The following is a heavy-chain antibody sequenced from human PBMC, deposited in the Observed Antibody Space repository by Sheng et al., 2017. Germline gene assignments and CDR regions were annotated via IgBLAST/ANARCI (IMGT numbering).Heavy chain of an antibody. CDR2: IYPGDSDT. CDR3: ARRSRDGYNYEYYFDY. CDR1: GYSFTSYW. V-gene: IGHV5-51*01. D-gene: IGHD5-12*01. Sequence: EVQLVQSGAEVKKPGESLKISCKGSGYSFTSYWIGWVRQVPGKGLEWMGIIYPGDSDTRYSPSFQGQVTISADKSISTAYLQWSSLKASDTAMYYCARRSRDGYNYEYYFDYVGPREPWSTVSS. J-gene: IGHJ4*02.